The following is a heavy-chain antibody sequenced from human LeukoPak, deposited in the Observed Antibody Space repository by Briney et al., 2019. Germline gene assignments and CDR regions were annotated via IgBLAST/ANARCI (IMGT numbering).Heavy chain of an antibody. CDR2: ISGSGGST. V-gene: IGHV3-23*01. D-gene: IGHD3-10*01. J-gene: IGHJ5*02. CDR3: AKDGRSTMVRGVIAPPRFDP. CDR1: GFTFSSYA. Sequence: GGSLRLSCAASGFTFSSYAMSWVRQAPGKGLEWVSAISGSGGSTYYADSVKGRFTISRDNSKNTLYLQMNSLRAGDTAVYYCAKDGRSTMVRGVIAPPRFDPWGQGTLVTVSS.